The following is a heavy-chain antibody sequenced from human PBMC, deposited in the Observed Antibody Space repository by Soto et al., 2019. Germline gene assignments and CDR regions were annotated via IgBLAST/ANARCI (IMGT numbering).Heavy chain of an antibody. Sequence: GGSLRLSCTGSGFTFSSSTMTWVRQGPGKGLEWVSSISSSSPYIYFADSLKGRFTISRDNAKNSLYLQMNSLRAEDTAVYYCARDIGEMSAVWGQGTQVTVSS. CDR1: GFTFSSST. J-gene: IGHJ4*02. CDR2: ISSSSPYI. D-gene: IGHD3-10*01. V-gene: IGHV3-21*06. CDR3: ARDIGEMSAV.